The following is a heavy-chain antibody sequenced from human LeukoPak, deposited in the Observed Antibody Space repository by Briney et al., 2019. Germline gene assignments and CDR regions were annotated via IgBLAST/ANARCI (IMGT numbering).Heavy chain of an antibody. Sequence: GGSLRLSCAASGFTFSSYAMSWVRQAPGKGLEWVSAISGSGGSTYSADSVKGRFTISRDNSKNTLYLQMNSLRAEDTAVYYCAKDPEKLWFGELLLDYWGQGTLVTVSS. J-gene: IGHJ4*02. CDR3: AKDPEKLWFGELLLDY. V-gene: IGHV3-23*01. CDR2: ISGSGGST. D-gene: IGHD3-10*01. CDR1: GFTFSSYA.